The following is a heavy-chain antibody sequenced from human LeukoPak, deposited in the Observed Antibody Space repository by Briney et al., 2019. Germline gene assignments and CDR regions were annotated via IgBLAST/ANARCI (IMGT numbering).Heavy chain of an antibody. D-gene: IGHD6-13*01. J-gene: IGHJ6*04. CDR3: ARDGRAAAGVD. CDR1: GFTFSSYS. Sequence: GGSLRLSCAASGFTFSSYSMNWVRQAPGKGLEWVSSISSSSSYIYYADSVEGRFTISRDNAKNSLYLQMNSLRAEDTAVYYCARDGRAAAGVDWGKGTTVTVSS. CDR2: ISSSSSYI. V-gene: IGHV3-21*01.